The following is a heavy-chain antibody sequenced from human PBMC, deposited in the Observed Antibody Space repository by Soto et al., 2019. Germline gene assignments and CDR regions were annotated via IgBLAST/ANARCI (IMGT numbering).Heavy chain of an antibody. V-gene: IGHV4-4*02. CDR1: GCAISSGNW. J-gene: IGHJ4*02. CDR3: ARTVRYYIDY. CDR2: IYHSGIT. Sequence: SDTLSLTFAVSGCAISSGNWWSWFRQSPGKELEWIGEIYHSGITNYNPSLKSRVTISVDNSENQLSLSLNSVTAADTAVYYCARTVRYYIDYWGQGTLFSVSS.